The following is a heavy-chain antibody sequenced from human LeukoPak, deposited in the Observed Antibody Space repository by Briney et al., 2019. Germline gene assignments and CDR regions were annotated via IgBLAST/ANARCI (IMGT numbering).Heavy chain of an antibody. CDR1: GGTLNSFY. Sequence: SETLSLTCSVSGGTLNSFYWSWIRQPPGKGLEWIAYISDIGSINYNPSLKSRVTISVDTSKNQFSLKLSSVTAADTAVYYCARGYIVAGFDPWGQGTLVTASS. V-gene: IGHV4-59*12. D-gene: IGHD2-15*01. J-gene: IGHJ5*02. CDR3: ARGYIVAGFDP. CDR2: ISDIGSI.